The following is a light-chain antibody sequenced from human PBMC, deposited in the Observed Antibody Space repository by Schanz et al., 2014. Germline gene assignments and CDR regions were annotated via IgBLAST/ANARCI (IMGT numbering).Light chain of an antibody. CDR2: AAS. V-gene: IGKV1D-16*01. CDR3: QQYDSYPCT. J-gene: IGKJ1*01. CDR1: QDISSW. Sequence: DIQMPQSPSSLSASVGDRVTITCRASQDISSWLAWYQQKPGKAPKLLINAASVLESGVPSRFSGRGSGTEFTLTISSLQPDDVATYYCQQYDSYPCTFGQGTKVEIK.